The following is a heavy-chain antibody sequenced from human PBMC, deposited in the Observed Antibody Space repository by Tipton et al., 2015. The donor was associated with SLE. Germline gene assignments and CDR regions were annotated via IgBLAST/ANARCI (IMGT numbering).Heavy chain of an antibody. CDR3: TRDYQAMRFDF. J-gene: IGHJ4*02. CDR2: IRSNLYGGTT. V-gene: IGHV3-49*04. D-gene: IGHD2-2*01. CDR1: GFNFGNFA. Sequence: SLRLSCTASGFNFGNFALSLVRQAPGKGLEWIAFIRSNLYGGTTEYAASVRDRFAISRDDSQNIAYLQMNSLKTEDTAVYFCTRDYQAMRFDFWGQGTLVTVSS.